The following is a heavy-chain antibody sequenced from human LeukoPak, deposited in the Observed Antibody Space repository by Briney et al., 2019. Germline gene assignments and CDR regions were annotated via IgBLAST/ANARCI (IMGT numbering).Heavy chain of an antibody. V-gene: IGHV4-59*12. CDR2: IYYSGST. Sequence: SETLSLTCTVSGGSISSYYWSWIRQPPGKGLEWIGYIYYSGSTNYNPSLRSRVTISVDTSKNQFSLKLSSVTAADTAVYYCARDRSIFGAFDIWGQGTMVTVSS. D-gene: IGHD3-3*01. CDR1: GGSISSYY. CDR3: ARDRSIFGAFDI. J-gene: IGHJ3*02.